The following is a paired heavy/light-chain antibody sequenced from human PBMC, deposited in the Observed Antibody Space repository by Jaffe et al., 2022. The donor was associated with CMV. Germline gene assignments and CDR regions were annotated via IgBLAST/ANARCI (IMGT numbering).Heavy chain of an antibody. Sequence: QVQLVQSGAEVKKPGASVKVSCKASGYTFTSHGISWVRQAPGQGLEWMGWISAKNGNTNYAQKLQGRVTMTTDTPTSTAYMELRSLRSDDTAVYYCARDQFESGYSGYDNDYWGQGTLVTVSS. CDR3: ARDQFESGYSGYDNDY. J-gene: IGHJ4*02. V-gene: IGHV1-18*01. D-gene: IGHD5-12*01. CDR2: ISAKNGNT. CDR1: GYTFTSHG.
Light chain of an antibody. CDR1: QSVLYSSNNKNY. CDR2: WAS. Sequence: DIVMTQSPDSLAVSLGERATINCKSSQSVLYSSNNKNYLAWYQQKPGQPPKLLIYWASTRESGVPDRFSGSGSGTDFTLTISSLQAEDVAVYYCQQYYSTSITFGQGTRLEIK. V-gene: IGKV4-1*01. J-gene: IGKJ5*01. CDR3: QQYYSTSIT.